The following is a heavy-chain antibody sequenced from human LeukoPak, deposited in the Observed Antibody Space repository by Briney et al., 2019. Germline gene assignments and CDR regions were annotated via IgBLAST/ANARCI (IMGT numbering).Heavy chain of an antibody. CDR3: ARDPPVRISNWGVPNPSAPDY. V-gene: IGHV3-33*01. Sequence: PGGSLRLSCAASGFIFSNYVMHWDRQAPGKGLEWVAVIWDDGSNKYYADSVKGRFTISRDNSKDTLYLQINSLSAEDTAMYYCARDPPVRISNWGVPNPSAPDYWGQGTLVTVSS. CDR2: IWDDGSNK. CDR1: GFIFSNYV. J-gene: IGHJ4*02. D-gene: IGHD7-27*01.